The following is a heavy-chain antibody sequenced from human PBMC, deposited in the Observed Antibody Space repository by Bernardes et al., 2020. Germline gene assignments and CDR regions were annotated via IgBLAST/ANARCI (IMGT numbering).Heavy chain of an antibody. CDR1: GYSFTSYW. CDR2: IYPGDSDT. D-gene: IGHD3-16*02. V-gene: IGHV5-51*01. J-gene: IGHJ4*02. CDR3: ARQGVSMITFGGVIVMGNYFDY. Sequence: GESLKISCKGSGYSFTSYWIGWVRQMPGKGLEWMGIIYPGDSDTRYSPSFQGQVTISADKSISTAYLQWSSLKASDTAMYYCARQGVSMITFGGVIVMGNYFDYWGQGTLVTVSS.